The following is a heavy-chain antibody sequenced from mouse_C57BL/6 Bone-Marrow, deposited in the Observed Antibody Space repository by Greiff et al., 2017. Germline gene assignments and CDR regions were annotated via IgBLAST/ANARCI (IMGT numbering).Heavy chain of an antibody. V-gene: IGHV1-50*01. CDR3: ASDEYYYCGSS. CDR1: GYTFTSYW. J-gene: IGHJ3*01. D-gene: IGHD1-1*01. Sequence: VQLQQPGAELVKPGASVKMSCKASGYTFTSYWMQWVKQRPGQGLEWIGEIDTSDSYTKYTQKFKGKATLTVAKSSSTANMPLSSLTAEDAAVYCCASDEYYYCGSSCGQGTLVTVSA. CDR2: IDTSDSYT.